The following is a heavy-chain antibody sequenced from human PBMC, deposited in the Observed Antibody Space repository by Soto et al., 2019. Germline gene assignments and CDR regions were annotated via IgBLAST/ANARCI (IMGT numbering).Heavy chain of an antibody. CDR2: ISGGGVTS. CDR3: AKNLATRGYSYYYYGVDV. J-gene: IGHJ6*02. D-gene: IGHD6-6*01. Sequence: GGSLRLSCAASGITFTNYAMIWVRQAPGKGLEWVSGISGGGVTSYYIDSVKGRFSISRDNSKNTLYLQLNSLRPEDTAVYYCAKNLATRGYSYYYYGVDVWGQGTTVTVSS. V-gene: IGHV3-23*01. CDR1: GITFTNYA.